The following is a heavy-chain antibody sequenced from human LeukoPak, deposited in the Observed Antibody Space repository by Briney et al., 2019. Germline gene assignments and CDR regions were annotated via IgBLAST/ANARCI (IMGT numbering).Heavy chain of an antibody. V-gene: IGHV3-23*01. CDR2: ISGSGGST. J-gene: IGHJ3*02. Sequence: PGGSLRLSCAASGFTFSSYAMSWVRQAPGKGLEWVSAISGSGGSTYYADSVKGRFTISRDNAKNSLYLQMNSLRDEDTAVYYCARGPSGSYIDAFDIWGQGTLVTVSS. CDR1: GFTFSSYA. CDR3: ARGPSGSYIDAFDI. D-gene: IGHD1-26*01.